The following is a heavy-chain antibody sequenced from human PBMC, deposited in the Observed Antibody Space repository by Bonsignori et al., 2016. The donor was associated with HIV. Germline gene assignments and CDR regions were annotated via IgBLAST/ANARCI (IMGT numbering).Heavy chain of an antibody. V-gene: IGHV3-9*01. J-gene: IGHJ3*02. CDR3: AKDIRLYYRDSSGFDAFDI. CDR2: ISWNSGSI. Sequence: WIRQPPGKGLEWVSGISWNSGSIGYADSVKGRFTISRDNAKNSLYLQMNSLRAEDTALYYCAKDIRLYYRDSSGFDAFDIWGQGTMVTVSS. D-gene: IGHD3-22*01.